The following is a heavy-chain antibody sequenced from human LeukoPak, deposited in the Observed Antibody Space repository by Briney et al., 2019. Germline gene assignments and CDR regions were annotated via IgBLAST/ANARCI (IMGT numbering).Heavy chain of an antibody. Sequence: ASVKVSCKVSGYTLTELSMHWVRQAPGKGLEWMGGFDPGDGETIYAQKFQGRVTMTEDTSTDTAYMELSSLRSEDTAVYYCATLRGEDDYSNYGDWFDPWGQGTLVTVSS. CDR2: FDPGDGET. D-gene: IGHD4-11*01. V-gene: IGHV1-24*01. CDR1: GYTLTELS. J-gene: IGHJ5*02. CDR3: ATLRGEDDYSNYGDWFDP.